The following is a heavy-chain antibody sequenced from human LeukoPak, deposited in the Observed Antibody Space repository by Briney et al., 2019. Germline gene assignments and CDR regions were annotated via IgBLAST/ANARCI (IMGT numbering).Heavy chain of an antibody. V-gene: IGHV3-64D*06. CDR2: ISSNGGST. CDR1: GFIFSSYA. Sequence: GGSLRLSCSASGFIFSSYAMHWVRQAPGKGLEYVSAISSNGGSTYYADSVKGRFTISRDNSKNTLYLRMSSLRAEDTAVYYCVKDLLWFGELPPLWGQGTLVTVSS. J-gene: IGHJ4*02. D-gene: IGHD3-10*01. CDR3: VKDLLWFGELPPL.